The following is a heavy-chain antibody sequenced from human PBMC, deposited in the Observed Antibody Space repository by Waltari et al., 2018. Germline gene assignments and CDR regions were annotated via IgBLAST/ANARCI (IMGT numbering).Heavy chain of an antibody. Sequence: EVQLVESGGGLVQPGGSLRLSCVISGSTFSNYWMSGGRQAPGKGLEWVANIKQDGSKKYYVDSVKGRFTISRDNAKNSLYLQMSSLRDEDTAMYYCARGGTGTFDYWGQGTLVTVSS. J-gene: IGHJ4*02. CDR3: ARGGTGTFDY. CDR2: IKQDGSKK. D-gene: IGHD3-16*01. CDR1: GSTFSNYW. V-gene: IGHV3-7*04.